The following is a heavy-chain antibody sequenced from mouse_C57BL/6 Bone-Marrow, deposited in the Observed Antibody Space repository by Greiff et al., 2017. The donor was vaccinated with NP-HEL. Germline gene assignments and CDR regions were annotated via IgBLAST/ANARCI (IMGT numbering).Heavy chain of an antibody. V-gene: IGHV2-2*01. Sequence: VKLVESGPGLVQPSQSLSITCTVSGFSLTSYGVHWVRQSPGKGLEWLGVIWSGGGTDYNAAFISRLSISKDNSKSQVFFKMNSLQADDTAIYYCARKTPLAYAMDYWGQGTSVTVSS. J-gene: IGHJ4*01. CDR3: ARKTPLAYAMDY. CDR2: IWSGGGT. CDR1: GFSLTSYG.